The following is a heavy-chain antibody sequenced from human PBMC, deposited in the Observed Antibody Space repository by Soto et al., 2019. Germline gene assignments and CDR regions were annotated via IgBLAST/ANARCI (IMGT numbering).Heavy chain of an antibody. D-gene: IGHD1-26*01. J-gene: IGHJ1*01. CDR2: IIPTFGTA. Sequence: GASVKVSWKASGGTFSSCAISWVRQAPGQGLEWMGGIIPTFGTANYAQKFQGRVTITADESTSKAYMELSSLRSEDTAVYYCARGPGGSYYNEYFQHWGQGTLVNVSS. V-gene: IGHV1-69*13. CDR1: GGTFSSCA. CDR3: ARGPGGSYYNEYFQH.